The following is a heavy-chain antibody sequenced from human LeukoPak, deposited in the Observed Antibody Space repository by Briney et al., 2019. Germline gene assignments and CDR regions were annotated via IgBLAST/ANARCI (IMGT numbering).Heavy chain of an antibody. CDR3: ARLKATVSIHAYFDP. CDR2: IDHSGTT. Sequence: PSETLSLTCTVSGGSISSYYWSWIRQPPGKGLEWIGYIDHSGTTNYNPSLKSRVSISSDTSKNQFSLELSSVTAADTAVYYCARLKATVSIHAYFDPWDQGTLVTVSS. J-gene: IGHJ4*02. CDR1: GGSISSYY. D-gene: IGHD4-17*01. V-gene: IGHV4-59*01.